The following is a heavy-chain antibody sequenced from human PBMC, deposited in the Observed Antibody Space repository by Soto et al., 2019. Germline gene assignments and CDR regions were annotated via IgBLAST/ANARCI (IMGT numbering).Heavy chain of an antibody. D-gene: IGHD2-2*01. CDR3: TTDLVPAAMPHHW. CDR1: GFTFSNAW. Sequence: PGGSLRLSCAASGFTFSNAWMSWVRQAPGKGLEWVDRIKSKTDGGTTDYAAPVKGRFTISRDDSKNTLYLQMNSLKTEDTAVYYCTTDLVPAAMPHHWWGQGTLVTVSS. J-gene: IGHJ4*02. V-gene: IGHV3-15*01. CDR2: IKSKTDGGTT.